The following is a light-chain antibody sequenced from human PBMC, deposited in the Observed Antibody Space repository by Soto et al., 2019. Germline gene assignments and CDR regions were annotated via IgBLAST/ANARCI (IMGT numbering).Light chain of an antibody. CDR1: SSDVGGYNY. Sequence: QLVLTQPPSASGSPGQSVTISCTGTSSDVGGYNYVSWYQQHPGKAPKLIIYEVSKRPSGVTDRFSGSKSGNTASLAVSGLQAEDEADYYCSSYAGSNNPLYVFGSGTKLTVL. V-gene: IGLV2-8*01. CDR3: SSYAGSNNPLYV. CDR2: EVS. J-gene: IGLJ1*01.